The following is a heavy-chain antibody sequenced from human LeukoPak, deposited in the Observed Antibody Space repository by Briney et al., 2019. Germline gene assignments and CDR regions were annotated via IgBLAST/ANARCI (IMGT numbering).Heavy chain of an antibody. J-gene: IGHJ6*02. V-gene: IGHV3-9*01. CDR2: ISWNSGSI. CDR1: GFTFYDYA. CDR3: AKDMGGSAMGYYYGMDV. D-gene: IGHD5-18*01. Sequence: GGSLRLSCAASGFTFYDYAMHWVRQAPGKGLEWVSGISWNSGSIGYADSVKGRFTISRDNAKNSLYLQMNSLRAEDTALYYCAKDMGGSAMGYYYGMDVWGQGTTVTVSS.